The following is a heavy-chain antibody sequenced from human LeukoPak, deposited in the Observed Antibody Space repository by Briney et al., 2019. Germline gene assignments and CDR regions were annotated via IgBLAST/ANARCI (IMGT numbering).Heavy chain of an antibody. CDR2: IHNDGST. CDR3: ARGFLQLTPYYFDY. J-gene: IGHJ4*02. D-gene: IGHD1-1*01. Sequence: GGSLRLSCAASGFGVCINYMNWIRQSPEKGREWVSIIHNDGSTYYADSVKGRFTVSRDNSKNTVSLQMDSLRVDDTGIYYCARGFLQLTPYYFDYWGQGALVTVSS. CDR1: GFGVCINY. V-gene: IGHV3-66*01.